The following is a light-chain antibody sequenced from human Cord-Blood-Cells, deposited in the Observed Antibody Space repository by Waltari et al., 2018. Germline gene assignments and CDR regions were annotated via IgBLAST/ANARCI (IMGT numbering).Light chain of an antibody. CDR2: AAS. CDR3: QQSYSTPYS. V-gene: IGKV1-39*01. J-gene: IGKJ2*03. Sequence: DIQMTQSPSSLSASVGDRVTITCRASQSISSYLNWYKQKPGKAPKLLIYAASSWQSGVPSRFSGSGSGTDFTLTISSLQPEDFATYYCQQSYSTPYSFGQGTKLEIK. CDR1: QSISSY.